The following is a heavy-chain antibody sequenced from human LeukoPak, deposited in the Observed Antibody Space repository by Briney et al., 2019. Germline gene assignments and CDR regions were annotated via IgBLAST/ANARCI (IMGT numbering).Heavy chain of an antibody. D-gene: IGHD4-17*01. CDR1: GGSISSYY. CDR2: LYTSGDT. V-gene: IGHV4-4*07. CDR3: ARDEHDYGDYGTFDY. J-gene: IGHJ4*02. Sequence: KPSETLFLTCTVSGGSISSYYWSWIRQPAGKGLEWIGRLYTSGDTNYNPSLKSRLTMSLDTSKNQFSLKLSSVTAADTAVYYCARDEHDYGDYGTFDYWGQGTLVTVSS.